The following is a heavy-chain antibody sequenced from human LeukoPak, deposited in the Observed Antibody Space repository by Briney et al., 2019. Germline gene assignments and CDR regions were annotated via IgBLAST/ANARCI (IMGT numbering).Heavy chain of an antibody. CDR3: ARDRGYGWVDY. Sequence: ASVKVTCKASASTFTSYGISWVRQPPGQGLEWMGWISAYNGNTNYAQKLQGRVTMTTDTSTSTAYMELRSLRSDDTAVYYCARDRGYGWVDYWGQGTLVSVCS. CDR2: ISAYNGNT. CDR1: ASTFTSYG. D-gene: IGHD6-25*01. J-gene: IGHJ4*02. V-gene: IGHV1-18*01.